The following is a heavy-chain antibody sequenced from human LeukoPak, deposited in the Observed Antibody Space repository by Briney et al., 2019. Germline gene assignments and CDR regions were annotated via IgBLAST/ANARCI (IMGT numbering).Heavy chain of an antibody. CDR2: INPNSGGT. D-gene: IGHD2-8*01. CDR1: GYTFTGYY. CDR3: ARDIRYCTNGVCYAYYFDY. Sequence: GASVKVSCKASGYTFTGYYMHWVRQAPGQGLEWMGWINPNSGGTNYAQKFQGRVTMTRDTSISTAYMELSRLRSDDTAVYYCARDIRYCTNGVCYAYYFDYWGQGALVTVSS. J-gene: IGHJ4*02. V-gene: IGHV1-2*02.